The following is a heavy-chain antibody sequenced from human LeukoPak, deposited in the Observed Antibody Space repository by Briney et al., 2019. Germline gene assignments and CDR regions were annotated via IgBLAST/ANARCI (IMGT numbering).Heavy chain of an antibody. CDR2: IRSKANSYAT. V-gene: IGHV3-73*01. D-gene: IGHD5-24*01. CDR3: FRMATIKDAFDI. J-gene: IGHJ3*02. Sequence: PGGSLTLSCAASGFTFSGSAMHWVRQASGKGLEWVGRIRSKANSYATAYAASVKGRFTISRDDSKNTAYLQMNSLKTEDTAVYYCFRMATIKDAFDIWGQGTMVTVSS. CDR1: GFTFSGSA.